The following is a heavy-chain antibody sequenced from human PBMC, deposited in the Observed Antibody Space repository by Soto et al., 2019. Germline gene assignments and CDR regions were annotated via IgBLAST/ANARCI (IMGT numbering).Heavy chain of an antibody. CDR1: GYTFTGYY. J-gene: IGHJ6*02. Sequence: ASVKVSCKASGYTFTGYYMHWVRQAPGQGLEWMGWINPNSGGTNYAQKFQGRVTMTRDTSISTAYMELSRLRSDDTAVYYCAGVGITIFGVVTGMDVWGQGTTVTVSS. D-gene: IGHD3-3*01. CDR2: INPNSGGT. V-gene: IGHV1-2*02. CDR3: AGVGITIFGVVTGMDV.